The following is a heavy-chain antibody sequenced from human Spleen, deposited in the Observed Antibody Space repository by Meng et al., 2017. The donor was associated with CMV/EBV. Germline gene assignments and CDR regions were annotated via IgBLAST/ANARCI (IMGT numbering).Heavy chain of an antibody. CDR3: ARDRPGSGWLHNFDI. D-gene: IGHD6-19*01. V-gene: IGHV3-21*01. J-gene: IGHJ4*02. Sequence: EVQLVESGGXLVKPGXSLRLSXGXSGFTFSSYAMNWVRQAPGKGMEWVSSISSSSSYIYYADSVKGRFTISRENAKNSLYLQMNSLTAEDTAVYYCARDRPGSGWLHNFDIWGQGTRVTVSS. CDR1: GFTFSSYA. CDR2: ISSSSSYI.